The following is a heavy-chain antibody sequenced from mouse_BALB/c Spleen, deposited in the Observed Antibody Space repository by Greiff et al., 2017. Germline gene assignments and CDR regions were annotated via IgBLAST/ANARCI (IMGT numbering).Heavy chain of an antibody. CDR1: GYTFSSYW. CDR3: ARRDPPFYYAMDY. J-gene: IGHJ4*01. Sequence: QVQLQQSGAELMKPGASVKISCKATGYTFSSYWIEWVKQRPGHGLEWIGEILPGSGSTNYNEKFKGKATFTADTSSNTAYMQLSSLTSEDSAVYYCARRDPPFYYAMDYWGQGTSVTVSS. V-gene: IGHV1-9*01. CDR2: ILPGSGST.